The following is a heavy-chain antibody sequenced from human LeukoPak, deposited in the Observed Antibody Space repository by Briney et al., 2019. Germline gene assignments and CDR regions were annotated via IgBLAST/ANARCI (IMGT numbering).Heavy chain of an antibody. CDR3: ARAPGYSSGWLHFQH. CDR2: IIPIFGTA. D-gene: IGHD6-19*01. CDR1: GYTFTSYD. V-gene: IGHV1-69*13. Sequence: GASVKVSCKASGYTFTSYDINWVRQAPGQGLEWMGGIIPIFGTANYAQKFQGRVTITADESTSTAYMELSSLRSEDTAVYYCARAPGYSSGWLHFQHWGQGTLVTVSS. J-gene: IGHJ1*01.